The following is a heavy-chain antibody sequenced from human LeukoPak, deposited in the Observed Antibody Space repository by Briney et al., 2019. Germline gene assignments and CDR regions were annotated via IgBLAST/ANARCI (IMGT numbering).Heavy chain of an antibody. J-gene: IGHJ4*02. CDR1: GFTFSSYA. D-gene: IGHD3-22*01. Sequence: GGSLRLSCAASGFTFSSYAMSWVRQAPGKGLEWVSAISGSGGSTYYADSVKGRFTISRDNSKNTLYLQMNSLRAEDTAVYYCAKDRAYYDSSGYWYYWGQGTLVTVSS. CDR2: ISGSGGST. V-gene: IGHV3-23*01. CDR3: AKDRAYYDSSGYWYY.